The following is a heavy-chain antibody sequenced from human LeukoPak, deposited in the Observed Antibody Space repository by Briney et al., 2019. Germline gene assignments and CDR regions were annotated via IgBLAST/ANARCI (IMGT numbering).Heavy chain of an antibody. J-gene: IGHJ6*03. CDR1: GYTFTSYG. Sequence: ASVKVSCKASGYTFTSYGISWVRQAPGQGLEWMGWISAYNGNTNYAQKLQGRVTMTTDTSTSTAYMELRSLRSDDTAVYYCARSAAGTLYYYYYYMDVWGKRTTVTVSS. V-gene: IGHV1-18*01. D-gene: IGHD6-13*01. CDR3: ARSAAGTLYYYYYYMDV. CDR2: ISAYNGNT.